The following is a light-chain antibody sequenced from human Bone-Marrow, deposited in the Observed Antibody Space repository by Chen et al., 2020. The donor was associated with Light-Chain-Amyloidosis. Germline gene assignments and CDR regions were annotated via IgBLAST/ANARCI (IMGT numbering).Light chain of an antibody. V-gene: IGLV3-21*02. Sequence: SSVLTQPPSVSVAPRQTAPMTSGGDNIGRKSVNWYQQKPGQAPALVVYADSARPSGIPERFSGSNSGNTATLTVGRVEAGDEADYYCQVWDATNNLVVFGGGTKLTVL. CDR1: NIGRKS. CDR2: ADS. CDR3: QVWDATNNLVV. J-gene: IGLJ2*01.